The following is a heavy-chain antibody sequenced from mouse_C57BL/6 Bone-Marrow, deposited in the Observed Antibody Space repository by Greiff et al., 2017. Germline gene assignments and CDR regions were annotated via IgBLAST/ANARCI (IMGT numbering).Heavy chain of an antibody. Sequence: VQLQQPGAELVRPGTSVKLSCKASGYTFTSYWMHWVKQRPGQGLEWIGVIDPSDSYTNYNQKFKGKATLTVDTSSSTAYMQLSSLTSEDSAVYYCASSYYEDYWGKGTTLTVSS. V-gene: IGHV1-59*01. CDR1: GYTFTSYW. D-gene: IGHD1-1*01. CDR2: IDPSDSYT. CDR3: ASSYYEDY. J-gene: IGHJ2*01.